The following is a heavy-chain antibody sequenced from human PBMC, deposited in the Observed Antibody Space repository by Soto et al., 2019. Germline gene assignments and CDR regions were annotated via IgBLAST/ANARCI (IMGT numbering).Heavy chain of an antibody. Sequence: HPGGSLRLSCAASGFAFSSYAMSWVRQAPGKGLEWVSAISGSGGSTYYADSVKGRFTISRDNSKNTLYLQMNSLRAEDTAVYYCAKDRGPGFPYYYGSGSYFLSPLFDYWGQGTLVTVSS. D-gene: IGHD3-10*01. CDR3: AKDRGPGFPYYYGSGSYFLSPLFDY. V-gene: IGHV3-23*01. CDR1: GFAFSSYA. CDR2: ISGSGGST. J-gene: IGHJ4*02.